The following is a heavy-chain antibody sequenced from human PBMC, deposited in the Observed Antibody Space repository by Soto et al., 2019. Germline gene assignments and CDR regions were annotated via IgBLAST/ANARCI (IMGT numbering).Heavy chain of an antibody. D-gene: IGHD4-17*01. CDR1: GDSIRTGAYY. V-gene: IGHV4-31*03. CDR3: ARASFHYGDYAY. J-gene: IGHJ4*02. Sequence: QLQLQESGPGLVKPSQTLSLTRNVSGDSIRTGAYYWTWIRQHPGKGLEWIGYIFYGGSTYYNPSLKSRVTISIDMSEQQFSLNLTSVTAADTAVYYCARASFHYGDYAYWGQGTLVTVSS. CDR2: IFYGGST.